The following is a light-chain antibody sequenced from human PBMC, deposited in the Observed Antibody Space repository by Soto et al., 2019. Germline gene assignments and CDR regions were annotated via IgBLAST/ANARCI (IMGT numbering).Light chain of an antibody. CDR3: QQYGSSPGT. CDR2: CAS. Sequence: EIVLTQSPGTLSLSPGERATLSCRASQSVSSSYLAWYQQKPGQAPRLLIYCASSRATGIPDRFSGSGSGTDFTLTISRLEPEDFAVYYCQQYGSSPGTFGQGTKVGIK. J-gene: IGKJ1*01. V-gene: IGKV3-20*01. CDR1: QSVSSSY.